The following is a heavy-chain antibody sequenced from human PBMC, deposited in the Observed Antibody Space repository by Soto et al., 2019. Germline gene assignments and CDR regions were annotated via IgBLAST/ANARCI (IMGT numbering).Heavy chain of an antibody. CDR1: GFTFSSYG. CDR2: IWYDGSNK. V-gene: IGHV3-33*01. D-gene: IGHD2-2*02. Sequence: QVQLVESGGGVVQPGRSLRLSCAASGFTFSSYGMHWVRQAPGKGLEWVAVIWYDGSNKYYADSMKGRFTISRDNSKNTLYLQMNSLRAEDTAVYYCARDRADIVVVPAAIYFDYWGQGTLVTVSS. CDR3: ARDRADIVVVPAAIYFDY. J-gene: IGHJ4*02.